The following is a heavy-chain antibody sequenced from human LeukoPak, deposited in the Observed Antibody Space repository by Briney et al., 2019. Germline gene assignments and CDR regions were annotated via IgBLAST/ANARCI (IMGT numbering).Heavy chain of an antibody. V-gene: IGHV4-4*09. J-gene: IGHJ4*02. CDR3: ARVSYYYDSSGSKNAVYYFDY. CDR1: GGSISSYY. CDR2: IYTSGST. Sequence: SETLSLTCTVSGGSISSYYWSWIRQPPGKGLEWIGYIYTSGSTNYNPSLKNRVTISVDTSKNQISLKLSSVTAADTAVYYCARVSYYYDSSGSKNAVYYFDYWGQGTLVTVSS. D-gene: IGHD3-22*01.